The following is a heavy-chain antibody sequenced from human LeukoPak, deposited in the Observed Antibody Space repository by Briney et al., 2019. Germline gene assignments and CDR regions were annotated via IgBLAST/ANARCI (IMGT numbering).Heavy chain of an antibody. D-gene: IGHD6-6*01. J-gene: IGHJ4*02. CDR2: INPNSGGT. CDR3: ARVGLGVRYSSSSGAIGY. V-gene: IGHV1-2*02. CDR1: GYTFTGYY. Sequence: APVKVSCKASGYTFTGYYMHWVRQAPGQGLEWMGWINPNSGGTNYAQKFQGRVTMTRDTSISTAYMELNRLRSDDTAVYYCARVGLGVRYSSSSGAIGYWGQGTLVTVSS.